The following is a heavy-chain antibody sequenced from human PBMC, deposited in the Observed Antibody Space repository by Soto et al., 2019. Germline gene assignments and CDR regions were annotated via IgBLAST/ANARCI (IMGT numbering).Heavy chain of an antibody. CDR2: INEGGSED. J-gene: IGHJ4*02. Sequence: EVQLVESGGGLVQPGGSLRLSCAASGFTFSSYWMGWVRQAPGKGLEWVANINEGGSEDYDVDSVKGRFTISRDNAKNSLYLQMNSLRAEDTVVYYCSRDRGLGFGYNYEYWGQGTLVTGSS. CDR3: SRDRGLGFGYNYEY. D-gene: IGHD5-12*01. V-gene: IGHV3-7*01. CDR1: GFTFSSYW.